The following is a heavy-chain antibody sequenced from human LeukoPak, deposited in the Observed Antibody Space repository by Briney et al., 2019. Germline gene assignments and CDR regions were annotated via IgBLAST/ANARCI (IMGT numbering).Heavy chain of an antibody. CDR1: GFTLSSYA. V-gene: IGHV3-23*01. D-gene: IGHD4-17*01. CDR2: ISGSGGST. Sequence: GGSLRLSCAASGFTLSSYAMSWVRQAPEKGLEWVSSISGSGGSTYYADSVKGRFTISRDNYKNTLYLQMNSLRAEDTAVYYCAKVMTTYYYYYGMDVWGQGTTVTVSS. J-gene: IGHJ6*02. CDR3: AKVMTTYYYYYGMDV.